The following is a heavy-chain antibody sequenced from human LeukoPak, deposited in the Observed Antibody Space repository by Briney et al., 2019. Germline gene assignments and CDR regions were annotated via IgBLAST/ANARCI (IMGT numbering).Heavy chain of an antibody. D-gene: IGHD5-18*01. Sequence: GGTLRLSYAASGFTFSSYGMSWVRQAPGKGLEWVSAISGSGGSTYYTDSVKGRFTISRDNSKNTLYLQMNSLRAEDTAVYYCARAKGGYSYGYYHYFDYWGQGTLVTVSS. CDR2: ISGSGGST. V-gene: IGHV3-23*01. CDR1: GFTFSSYG. CDR3: ARAKGGYSYGYYHYFDY. J-gene: IGHJ4*02.